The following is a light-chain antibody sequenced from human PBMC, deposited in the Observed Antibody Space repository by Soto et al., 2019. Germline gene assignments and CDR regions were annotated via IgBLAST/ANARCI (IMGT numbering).Light chain of an antibody. CDR3: QVWDTTNDHHV. CDR1: NIGSKS. Sequence: SYVLTQSTSVSVAPGQTATITCGGNNIGSKSVNWYQQKAGQAPVLVMSYDSDRPSGIPERFSGSNSGNTATLTLSRVESGDEADYYCQVWDTTNDHHVFGSGTKLTVL. V-gene: IGLV3-21*01. J-gene: IGLJ1*01. CDR2: YDS.